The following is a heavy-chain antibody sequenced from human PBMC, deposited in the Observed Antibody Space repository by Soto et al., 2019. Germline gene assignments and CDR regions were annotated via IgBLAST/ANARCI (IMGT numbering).Heavy chain of an antibody. J-gene: IGHJ4*02. D-gene: IGHD4-17*01. CDR1: GYTFTSYA. CDR2: INAGNGNT. Sequence: ASVKVSCKASGYTFTSYAMHCVRQAPGQRLEWMGWINAGNGNTKYSQKFQGRVTITRDTSATTAYMELSGLRSEDTAVYYCARGPDYAGYFDYWGRGTLVTVSS. V-gene: IGHV1-3*01. CDR3: ARGPDYAGYFDY.